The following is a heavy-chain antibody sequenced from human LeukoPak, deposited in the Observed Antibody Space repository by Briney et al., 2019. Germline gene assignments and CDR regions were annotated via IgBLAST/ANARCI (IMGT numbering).Heavy chain of an antibody. CDR1: GFSFSSHA. CDR2: ISGSGDDT. CDR3: AKVRRGYSGY. V-gene: IGHV3-23*01. Sequence: GGSLRLSCAASGFSFSSHAMSWVRQAPGKGLGWVSSISGSGDDTYYADSVKGRFTISRDNSKNTLYLQMNSLRAEDTAVYYCAKVRRGYSGYWGQGTLVTVSS. J-gene: IGHJ4*02. D-gene: IGHD5-12*01.